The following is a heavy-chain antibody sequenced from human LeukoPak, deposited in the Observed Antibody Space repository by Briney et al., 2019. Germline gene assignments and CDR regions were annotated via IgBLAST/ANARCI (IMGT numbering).Heavy chain of an antibody. J-gene: IGHJ5*02. D-gene: IGHD4-17*01. CDR2: IYTSGST. CDR1: GGSTSSYY. V-gene: IGHV4-4*07. Sequence: SETLSLTCTVPGGSTSSYYWSWIRQPAGKGLEWIGRIYTSGSTNYNPSLKSRVTMSVDTSKNQFSLKLSSVTAADTAVYYCARDVTTVTTRHNWFDPWGQGTLVTVSS. CDR3: ARDVTTVTTRHNWFDP.